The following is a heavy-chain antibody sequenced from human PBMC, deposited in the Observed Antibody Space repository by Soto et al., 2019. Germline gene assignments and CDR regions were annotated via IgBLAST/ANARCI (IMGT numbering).Heavy chain of an antibody. Sequence: SETLSLTCTVSGGSISSGDYYWSWIRLPPGKGLEWIGYIYYSGTTNYNPSLKSRVTMSVDTPKNQFSLKLTSVTAADTAVYYCARGSGNPYFDYWGQGTLVTVSS. J-gene: IGHJ4*02. CDR3: ARGSGNPYFDY. D-gene: IGHD1-26*01. CDR1: GGSISSGDYY. V-gene: IGHV4-30-4*01. CDR2: IYYSGTT.